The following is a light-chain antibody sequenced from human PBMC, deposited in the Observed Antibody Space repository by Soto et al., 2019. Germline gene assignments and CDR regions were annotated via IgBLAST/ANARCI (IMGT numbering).Light chain of an antibody. CDR3: RQSYTSPRIT. Sequence: DIQMTQSPSSLSASIGDSVIITCRASQDIGTYLNWYQHKPGKAPKHLIYAASSLQTGVPSRFTGSGSGTEFTLTIDSLQPEDFATYYCRQSYTSPRITFGQGTRLEIK. J-gene: IGKJ5*01. V-gene: IGKV1-39*01. CDR1: QDIGTY. CDR2: AAS.